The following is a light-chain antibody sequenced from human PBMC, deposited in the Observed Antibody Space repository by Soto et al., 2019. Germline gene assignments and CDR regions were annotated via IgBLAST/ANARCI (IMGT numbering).Light chain of an antibody. Sequence: EIVLTQSPGTLSLSPGERATLSCRASQSVSSSYLAWYQQKPVQAPRLLIYGTSSRATDIPDRFSGSGSGTDYTLTISRQEQEDFAVYYCQQYGSSPITFGQGTRLEIK. CDR2: GTS. J-gene: IGKJ5*01. V-gene: IGKV3-20*01. CDR1: QSVSSSY. CDR3: QQYGSSPIT.